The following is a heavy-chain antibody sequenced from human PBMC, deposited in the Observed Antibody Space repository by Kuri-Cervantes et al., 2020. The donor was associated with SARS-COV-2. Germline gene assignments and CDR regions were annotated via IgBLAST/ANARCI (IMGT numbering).Heavy chain of an antibody. D-gene: IGHD3-3*01. V-gene: IGHV3-20*04. CDR3: ARDTRRRSGNLPFDY. CDR1: GLTFDDYG. J-gene: IGHJ4*02. Sequence: GESLKISCAASGLTFDDYGMSWVRQAPGKGLEWVSGINWNGGSTGYADSVKGRFTISRDNAKNSLYLQMNSLRAEDTALYYCARDTRRRSGNLPFDYWGQGTLVTVSS. CDR2: INWNGGST.